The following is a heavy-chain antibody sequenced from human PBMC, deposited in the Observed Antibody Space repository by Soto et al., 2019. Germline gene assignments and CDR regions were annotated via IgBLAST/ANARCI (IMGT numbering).Heavy chain of an antibody. CDR1: GYTFTSYG. CDR3: ARAAPPFYGNPRGVDV. J-gene: IGHJ6*02. V-gene: IGHV1-18*01. Sequence: QVQLVQSGAEVKKPGASVKVSCKASGYTFTSYGISWVRQAPGQGLEWMGWISAYNGNTNYAQKLQGRVTMTTDTXTXXAYMELRSLRSDDTAVYYCARAAPPFYGNPRGVDVWGQGTTVTVSS. CDR2: ISAYNGNT. D-gene: IGHD4-4*01.